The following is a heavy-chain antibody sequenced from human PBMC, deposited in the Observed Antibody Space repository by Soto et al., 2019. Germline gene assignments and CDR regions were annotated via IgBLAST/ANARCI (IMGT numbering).Heavy chain of an antibody. CDR3: ARGDYDFWSGPPHYYYAMDV. J-gene: IGHJ6*02. CDR2: INPNSGGT. D-gene: IGHD3-3*01. Sequence: GASVKVSCKASGYTFAGYYIHWVRQAPGQGLEWMGWINPNSGGTNYAQKFQGRVTMTRDTSISTAYMELSRLRSDDTAVYYCARGDYDFWSGPPHYYYAMDVWGQGTTVTVSS. CDR1: GYTFAGYY. V-gene: IGHV1-2*02.